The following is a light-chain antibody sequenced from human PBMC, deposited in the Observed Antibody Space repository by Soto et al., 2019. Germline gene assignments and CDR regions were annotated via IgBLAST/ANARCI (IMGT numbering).Light chain of an antibody. Sequence: QSALTQPASVSGSPGQSITISCTGTSNDVGGYNYVSWYQQQPGKAPKLIIYEVSHRPSGNSNPFSCSKSGNTASLTISALLFEDEAVYYFSSHSASSPYVFGTGTKFIVL. CDR2: EVS. CDR3: SSHSASSPYV. V-gene: IGLV2-14*01. J-gene: IGLJ1*01. CDR1: SNDVGGYNY.